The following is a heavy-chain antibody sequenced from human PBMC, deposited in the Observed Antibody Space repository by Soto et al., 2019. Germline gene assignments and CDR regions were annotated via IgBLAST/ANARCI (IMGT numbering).Heavy chain of an antibody. V-gene: IGHV2-5*02. D-gene: IGHD3-10*01. J-gene: IGHJ4*02. Sequence: QITLKESGPPLVKPTQTLTLTCTFSGFSISTSGVGVGWIRQPPGKALEWLALIYWDDDKRYSPILKSRLTITKDTSKHQVVLTKTNMDPVDTATYYCAHRDGNMVRGVISFDYWGQGTLVTVSS. CDR2: IYWDDDK. CDR3: AHRDGNMVRGVISFDY. CDR1: GFSISTSGVG.